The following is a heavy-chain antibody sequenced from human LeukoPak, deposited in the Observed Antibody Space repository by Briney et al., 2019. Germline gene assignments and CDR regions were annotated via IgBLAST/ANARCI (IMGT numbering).Heavy chain of an antibody. V-gene: IGHV3-21*01. D-gene: IGHD3-16*01. J-gene: IGHJ6*02. CDR2: ISSSSSYI. CDR1: GFTFSSYS. Sequence: GGSLRLSCAASGFTFSSYSMNWVRQAPGKGLEWVSSISSSSSYIYYADSVKGRFTISRDNAKNSLYLQMNSLRAEDTAVCYCARVWDYYGMDVWGQGTTVTVSS. CDR3: ARVWDYYGMDV.